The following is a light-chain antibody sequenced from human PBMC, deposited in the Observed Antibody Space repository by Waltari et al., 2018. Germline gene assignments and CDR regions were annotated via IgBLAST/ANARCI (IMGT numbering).Light chain of an antibody. Sequence: DLQITPSPSTLPASVGPRVTITCRASQNIKIWLTWYQQKPGKAPNLLIYKASSLQSGVPSRFSGSGSGTEFALTINSLQPDDFATYYCQQYDTYPWTFGHGTKVEIK. J-gene: IGKJ1*01. CDR1: QNIKIW. CDR2: KAS. CDR3: QQYDTYPWT. V-gene: IGKV1-5*03.